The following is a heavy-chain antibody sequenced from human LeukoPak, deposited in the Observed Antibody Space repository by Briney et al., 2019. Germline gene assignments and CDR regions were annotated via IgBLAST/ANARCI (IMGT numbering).Heavy chain of an antibody. CDR2: ISSISSYI. Sequence: GGSLRLSCAASGFTFSSYSMNWVRQPQGRGRGWVSSISSISSYIYDADSVKGRFTISRDNAKNSLYLQMNSLRAEDTAVYYCARDPRRLGYCSSTSCYFLWFDPWGQGTLVTVSS. CDR3: ARDPRRLGYCSSTSCYFLWFDP. V-gene: IGHV3-21*01. J-gene: IGHJ5*02. D-gene: IGHD2-2*01. CDR1: GFTFSSYS.